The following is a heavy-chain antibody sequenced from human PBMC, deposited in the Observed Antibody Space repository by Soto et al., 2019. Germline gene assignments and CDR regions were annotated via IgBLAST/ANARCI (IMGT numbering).Heavy chain of an antibody. V-gene: IGHV3-74*01. CDR1: GFTFSDCW. CDR2: INSDESVT. J-gene: IGHJ4*02. CDR3: ARVGYGSGSYHFDF. Sequence: GGSLRLSCAASGFTFSDCWMHWVRQAPGKGLVWVSRINSDESVTSYADSVKGRFTISIDNAKNTLYLEMNSLRDEDTAVYYCARVGYGSGSYHFDFWGQGTLVTVSS. D-gene: IGHD3-10*01.